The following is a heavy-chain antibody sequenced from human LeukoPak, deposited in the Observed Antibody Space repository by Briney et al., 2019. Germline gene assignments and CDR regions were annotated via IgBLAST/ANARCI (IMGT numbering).Heavy chain of an antibody. CDR3: ARAETINHEFDY. V-gene: IGHV1-46*01. Sequence: ASVKVSCKASGYTFTSYYMHWVRQAPGQGLEWMGIINPSGGSTSYAQKFQGRVTMTRDMSTSTVYMELSSLRSEDTAVYYCARAETINHEFDYWGQGTLVTVSS. J-gene: IGHJ4*02. D-gene: IGHD4-17*01. CDR1: GYTFTSYY. CDR2: INPSGGST.